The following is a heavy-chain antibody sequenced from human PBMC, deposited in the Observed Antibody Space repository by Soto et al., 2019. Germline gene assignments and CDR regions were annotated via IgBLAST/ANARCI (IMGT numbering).Heavy chain of an antibody. CDR2: ISGSGGST. J-gene: IGHJ4*02. CDR1: GFTFSSYA. D-gene: IGHD3-22*01. V-gene: IGHV3-23*01. Sequence: GGSLRISCAASGFTFSSYAMSWVRQAPGKGLEWVSAISGSGGSTYYADSVKGRFTISRDNSKNTLYLQMNSLRAEDTAVYYCAKDRLPRYYYDSSGYYLGYWGQGTLVTVSS. CDR3: AKDRLPRYYYDSSGYYLGY.